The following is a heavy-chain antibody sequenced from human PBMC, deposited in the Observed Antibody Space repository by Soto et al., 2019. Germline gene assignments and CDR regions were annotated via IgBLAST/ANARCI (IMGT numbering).Heavy chain of an antibody. J-gene: IGHJ4*01. D-gene: IGHD3-10*01. Sequence: QVQLVESGGGVVQPGRSLRLSCTVSGVTFNNYGMHWVRQAPGKGLEWVAGISYDGSNQYYADSVKGRFTISSDNSKNTLYLQLNSLRAEDTAVYYCAKLLWFGELSVRDYWGQGTLVTVSS. V-gene: IGHV3-30*18. CDR3: AKLLWFGELSVRDY. CDR1: GVTFNNYG. CDR2: ISYDGSNQ.